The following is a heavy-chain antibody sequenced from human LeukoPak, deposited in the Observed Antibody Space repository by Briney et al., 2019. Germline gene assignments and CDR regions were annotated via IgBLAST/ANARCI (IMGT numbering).Heavy chain of an antibody. CDR1: GFTFSSYW. CDR3: AKGSNVVVPQSY. J-gene: IGHJ4*02. D-gene: IGHD2-2*01. V-gene: IGHV3-74*01. CDR2: INSDGSFT. Sequence: GGSLRLSCAASGFTFSSYWMHWVRQAPGKGLVWVSRINSDGSFTSYADSVKGRFTISRDNAKNTLYLQMNSLRAEDTAVYYCAKGSNVVVPQSYWGQGTLVTVSS.